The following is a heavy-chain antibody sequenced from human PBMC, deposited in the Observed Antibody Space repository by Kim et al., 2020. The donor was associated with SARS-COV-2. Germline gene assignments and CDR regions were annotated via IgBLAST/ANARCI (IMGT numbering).Heavy chain of an antibody. D-gene: IGHD3-3*01. CDR1: GGTFSSYA. J-gene: IGHJ5*02. V-gene: IGHV1-69*04. Sequence: SVKVSCKASGGTFSSYAISWVRQAPGQGLEWMGRIIPILGITNYAQKFQGRVTITADKSTSTAYMELSSLRSEDTAVYYCARDRGRGLRSHADHHNWFDPWGQGTLVTVSS. CDR2: IIPILGIT. CDR3: ARDRGRGLRSHADHHNWFDP.